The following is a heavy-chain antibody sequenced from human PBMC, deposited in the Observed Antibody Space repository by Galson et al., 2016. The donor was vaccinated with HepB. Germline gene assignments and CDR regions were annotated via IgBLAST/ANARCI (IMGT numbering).Heavy chain of an antibody. J-gene: IGHJ5*02. CDR2: ISSNAYGGTT. D-gene: IGHD6-13*01. CDR3: TDGGGIAAAARGLNH. Sequence: SLRLSCAASGFTFGDYYMTWIRQAPGKGLEWVGFISSNAYGGTTEFAASVKDRFTISRDDSKSIAYLQMNSLKIEDTAVYYCTDGGGIAAAARGLNHWGQGTLVTVSS. CDR1: GFTFGDYY. V-gene: IGHV3-49*03.